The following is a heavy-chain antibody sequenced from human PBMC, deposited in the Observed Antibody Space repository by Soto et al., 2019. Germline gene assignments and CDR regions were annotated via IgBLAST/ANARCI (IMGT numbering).Heavy chain of an antibody. V-gene: IGHV4-59*01. D-gene: IGHD4-17*01. CDR1: GASIGSYY. J-gene: IGHJ4*02. Sequence: SETLSLTCSVSGASIGSYYWSWIRQPPGKGLEWIGYIHYSGSTKYNPSLKSRVTISIDTSKNQFSLKLSSVTAADTAVYYCARVGWTTVGYYFDYWGQGALVTVSS. CDR2: IHYSGST. CDR3: ARVGWTTVGYYFDY.